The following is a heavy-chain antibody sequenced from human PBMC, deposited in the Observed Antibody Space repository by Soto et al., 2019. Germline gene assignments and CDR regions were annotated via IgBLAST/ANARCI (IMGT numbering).Heavy chain of an antibody. CDR2: IYWDDDK. CDR1: GFSLTTSGVG. CDR3: AHRVLRTVFGLVTTTAIYFDF. Sequence: QITLNESGPTVVRPTETLTLTCRFSGFSLTTSGVGVGWIRQSPGKAPEWLAPIYWDDDKRYSASLKSRLTITNDTSKNQVVLTVSDLDPTDTATYYCAHRVLRTVFGLVTTTAIYFDFWGQGTPVAVSS. J-gene: IGHJ4*02. V-gene: IGHV2-5*02. D-gene: IGHD3-3*01.